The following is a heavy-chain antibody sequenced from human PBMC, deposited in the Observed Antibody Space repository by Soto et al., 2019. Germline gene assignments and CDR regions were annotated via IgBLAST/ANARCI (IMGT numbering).Heavy chain of an antibody. CDR1: GGSIGSGGYS. CDR3: ATNHDDISGRTPLRFDS. J-gene: IGHJ4*02. D-gene: IGHD3-22*01. Sequence: QVQLQESGPGLVKPSQTLSLTCTVSGGSIGSGGYSWDWIRKHPGKGPEWIGYIHYSGNTYYNPSLKSRLNLSQDTSKNQFTLHLGSVTAADTAVYYCATNHDDISGRTPLRFDSGGQGTLVTVSS. CDR2: IHYSGNT. V-gene: IGHV4-31*03.